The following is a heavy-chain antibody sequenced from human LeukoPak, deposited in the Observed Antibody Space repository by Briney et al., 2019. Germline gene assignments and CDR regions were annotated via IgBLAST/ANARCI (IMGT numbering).Heavy chain of an antibody. CDR3: VRQMIRFWFDP. Sequence: GGSLRLSWVASGFTFSLYWMTWVRKFPGKGLERVADINPDGSQKYSVDSVKGRFTISRDNARNAVFLQMNSLRYDDKAVYYCVRQMIRFWFDPWGQGSRVTVSS. CDR2: INPDGSQK. D-gene: IGHD3-16*01. V-gene: IGHV3-7*01. J-gene: IGHJ5*02. CDR1: GFTFSLYW.